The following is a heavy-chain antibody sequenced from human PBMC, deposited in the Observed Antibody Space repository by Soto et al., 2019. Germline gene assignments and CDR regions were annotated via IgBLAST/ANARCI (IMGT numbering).Heavy chain of an antibody. Sequence: GCLRLASAACGLSVRSNEVSWIRQAPGKGLEWVSVIYSGGSTYYADSVKGRFTISRDNSKNTLYLQMNSLRAEHTAVYYCARNLDGGMDVWAQRTTVTVPS. J-gene: IGHJ6*02. V-gene: IGHV3-53*01. D-gene: IGHD3-3*01. CDR3: ARNLDGGMDV. CDR2: IYSGGST. CDR1: GLSVRSNE.